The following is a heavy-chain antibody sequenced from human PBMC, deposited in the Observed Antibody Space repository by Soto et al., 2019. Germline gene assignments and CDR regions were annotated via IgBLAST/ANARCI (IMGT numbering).Heavy chain of an antibody. CDR3: AKDYVWGSPYFDY. Sequence: LRLSCAASGFTFSSYAISWVRQAPWKGLEWVSAISGSGGSTYYADSVKGRFTISRDNSKNTLYLQMNSLRAEDTAVYYCAKDYVWGSPYFDYWGQGTLVTVSS. V-gene: IGHV3-23*01. J-gene: IGHJ4*02. CDR1: GFTFSSYA. CDR2: ISGSGGST. D-gene: IGHD3-16*01.